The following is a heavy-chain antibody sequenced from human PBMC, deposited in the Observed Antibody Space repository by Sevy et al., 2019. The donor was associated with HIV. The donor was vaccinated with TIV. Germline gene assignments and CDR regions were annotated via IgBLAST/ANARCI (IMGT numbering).Heavy chain of an antibody. CDR2: IYSGGST. CDR3: ARGVAAAGNFDY. V-gene: IGHV3-53*01. CDR1: GFTVSSNY. D-gene: IGHD6-13*01. Sequence: GGSLRLSCAASGFTVSSNYMSWVRQAPGKGLGWVSVIYSGGSTYYADSVKGRLTISRDNSKNTLYLQMNSLRAEDTAVYYCARGVAAAGNFDYWGQGTLVTVSS. J-gene: IGHJ4*02.